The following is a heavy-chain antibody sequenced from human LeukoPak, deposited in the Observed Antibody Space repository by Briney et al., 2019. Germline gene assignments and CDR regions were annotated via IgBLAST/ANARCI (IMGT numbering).Heavy chain of an antibody. V-gene: IGHV3-30-3*01. D-gene: IGHD3-3*01. CDR3: ARDLAQSDDFWSGYYYYYGMDV. CDR1: GFTFSSYA. CDR2: ISYDGSNK. Sequence: GRSLRLSCAASGFTFSSYAMHWVRQAPGKGLEWVAVISYDGSNKYYADSVKGRFTISRDNSKNTLYLQMNSLRAEDTAVYYCARDLAQSDDFWSGYYYYYGMDVWGQGTTVTVSS. J-gene: IGHJ6*02.